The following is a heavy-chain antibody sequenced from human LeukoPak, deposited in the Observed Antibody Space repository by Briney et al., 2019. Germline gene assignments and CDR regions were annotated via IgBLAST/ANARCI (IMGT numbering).Heavy chain of an antibody. J-gene: IGHJ3*02. Sequence: GGSLRLSCAASGFTFSSYAMSWVRQAPGKGLEWVSAISGSGGSTYYADSVKGRFTISRDNSKNTLYLQMSSLRAEDTAVYYCAKVPPRITIFRNAFDIWGQGTMVTVSS. D-gene: IGHD3-3*01. CDR1: GFTFSSYA. CDR2: ISGSGGST. V-gene: IGHV3-23*01. CDR3: AKVPPRITIFRNAFDI.